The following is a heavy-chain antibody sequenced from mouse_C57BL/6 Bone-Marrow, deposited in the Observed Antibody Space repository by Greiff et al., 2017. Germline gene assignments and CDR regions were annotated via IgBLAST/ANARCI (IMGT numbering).Heavy chain of an antibody. Sequence: VQLPQSGAELVKPGASVKMSCKASGYTFTTYPIEWMKQNHGKSLEWIGNFHPYNDDTTYNEKLKGKATLTVEKSSSTVYLELSRLTSDDCAVYYCARGCNYRGYYFDYWGQGTTLTVSA. CDR3: ARGCNYRGYYFDY. J-gene: IGHJ2*01. V-gene: IGHV1-47*01. CDR1: GYTFTTYP. CDR2: FHPYNDDT. D-gene: IGHD1-1*01.